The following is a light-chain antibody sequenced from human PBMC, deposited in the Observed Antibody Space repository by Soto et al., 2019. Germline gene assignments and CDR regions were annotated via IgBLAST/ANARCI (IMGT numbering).Light chain of an antibody. CDR2: GAS. Sequence: EIELTQSPGTLSLSPGERATLSCRASQSISSSYLAWYQQKPGQAPRLLIYGASSRATGIPDRFSGSGSGTDFTLTINRLEPEVFAVYYCQQYDSSPRTFGQGTKVDLK. CDR1: QSISSSY. V-gene: IGKV3-20*01. CDR3: QQYDSSPRT. J-gene: IGKJ1*01.